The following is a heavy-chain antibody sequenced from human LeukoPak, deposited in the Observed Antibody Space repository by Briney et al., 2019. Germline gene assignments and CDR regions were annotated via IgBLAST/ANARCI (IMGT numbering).Heavy chain of an antibody. V-gene: IGHV5-51*01. CDR2: IYPGDSDT. CDR3: ARLGAYYDILTGYTVYYYYGMDV. CDR1: GYSFTSYW. D-gene: IGHD3-9*01. J-gene: IGHJ6*02. Sequence: GESLKISCKGSGYSFTSYWIGWVRQMPGKGLEWMGIIYPGDSDTRYSPSFQGQVTISADKSISTAYLQWSSLKASDTATYYCARLGAYYDILTGYTVYYYYGMDVWGQGTTVTVSS.